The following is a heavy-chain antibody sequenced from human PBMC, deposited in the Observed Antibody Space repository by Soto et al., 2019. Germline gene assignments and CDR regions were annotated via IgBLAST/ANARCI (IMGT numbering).Heavy chain of an antibody. CDR1: GGTFSSYR. Sequence: SVKVSCKASGGTFSSYRINWVRQAPGQGLEWVGGIVPIYRTADYAQKFQGRVTITADESARTSYMELRSLKPQDTAVYYCVRDSGAKLSSSWGQGTLVTVSS. J-gene: IGHJ4*02. V-gene: IGHV1-69*13. CDR2: IVPIYRTA. CDR3: VRDSGAKLSSS. D-gene: IGHD6-13*01.